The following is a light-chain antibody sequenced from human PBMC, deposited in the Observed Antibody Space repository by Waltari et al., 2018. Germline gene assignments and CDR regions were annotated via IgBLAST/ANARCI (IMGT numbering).Light chain of an antibody. J-gene: IGKJ1*01. V-gene: IGKV3-15*01. CDR1: QSISTN. Sequence: EIVMTQSPASLSVSPGERATLSCRASQSISTNLAWYQQKPGQAPRLLIFGASSRAHALPARCSGSGSGTEFTLTITSMQSEDFAIYYCQQYHNWPGTFGQGTKVEIK. CDR3: QQYHNWPGT. CDR2: GAS.